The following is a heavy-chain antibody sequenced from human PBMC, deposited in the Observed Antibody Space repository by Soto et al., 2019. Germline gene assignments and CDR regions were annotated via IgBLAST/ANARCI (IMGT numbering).Heavy chain of an antibody. CDR1: GFTFGDYA. CDR3: TRDIAAADDYYYYGMDV. D-gene: IGHD6-13*01. Sequence: PGGSLRLSCTASGFTFGDYAMSWFRQAPGKGLEWVGFIRSKAYGGTTEYAASVKGRFTISRDDSKSIAYLQMNSLKTEDTAVYYCTRDIAAADDYYYYGMDVWGQGTTVTVSS. CDR2: IRSKAYGGTT. V-gene: IGHV3-49*03. J-gene: IGHJ6*02.